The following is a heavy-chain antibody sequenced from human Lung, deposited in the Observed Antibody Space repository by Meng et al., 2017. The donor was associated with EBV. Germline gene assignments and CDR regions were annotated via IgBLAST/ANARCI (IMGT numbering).Heavy chain of an antibody. CDR2: IIPIFGTA. D-gene: IGHD3/OR15-3a*01. CDR3: ARDGGLLRTGYLDY. V-gene: IGHV1-69*01. CDR1: GGTFSSYA. J-gene: IGHJ4*02. Sequence: GRRVRLGAKGKNPGSSVKVSCKASGGTFSSYAISWVRQAPGQGLEWMGGIIPIFGTANYAQKFQGRVTITADESTSTAYMELSSLRSEDTAVYYCARDGGLLRTGYLDYWGQGTLVTVSS.